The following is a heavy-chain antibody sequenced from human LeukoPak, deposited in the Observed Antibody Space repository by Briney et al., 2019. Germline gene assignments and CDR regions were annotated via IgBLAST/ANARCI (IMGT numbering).Heavy chain of an antibody. V-gene: IGHV4-39*01. D-gene: IGHD1-1*01. J-gene: IGHJ5*02. CDR3: ARVPGGALNWFAP. CDR1: GGSVSSSSYY. Sequence: SETLSLTCTVSGGSVSSSSYYWGWLRQPPGKGLEGIGSIYYSGSTYYNPSLKSRVTISVDTSKSQFPLKLSAVTGADTAVYYCARVPGGALNWFAPWGQGTLVTVSS. CDR2: IYYSGST.